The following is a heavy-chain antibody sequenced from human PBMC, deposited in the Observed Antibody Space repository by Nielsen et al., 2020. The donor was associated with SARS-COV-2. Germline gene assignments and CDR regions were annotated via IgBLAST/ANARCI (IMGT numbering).Heavy chain of an antibody. D-gene: IGHD6-13*01. CDR3: SRMSSSWHFYGMDV. J-gene: IGHJ6*02. V-gene: IGHV5-10-1*01. CDR1: GYTFSTYW. CDR2: IDPTDSFT. Sequence: GGSLRLSCEASGYTFSTYWISWVRQMPGNGLEWMGRIDPTDSFTQYSPSFKGHVTISADKTRSIAYLQWSSLEASDSAIYYCSRMSSSWHFYGMDVWGQGTTVSV.